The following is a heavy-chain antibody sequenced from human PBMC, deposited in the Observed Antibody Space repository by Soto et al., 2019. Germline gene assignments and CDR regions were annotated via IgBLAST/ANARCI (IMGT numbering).Heavy chain of an antibody. J-gene: IGHJ3*01. CDR3: AKEGKCCLKPYCSGCGCHYTFYL. Sequence: EVQLLESGGGLVQPGGSLRLSCAASGFTFSSDAIIWVRQALGKALAWVSTISGGGDGANYADSVKDHFTLSRDNAKNTVYLQRNSLRAADTAICYCAKEGKCCLKPYCSGCGCHYTFYLWDQGTMVTVSA. V-gene: IGHV3-23*01. CDR1: GFTFSSDA. CDR2: ISGGGDGA. D-gene: IGHD2-15*01.